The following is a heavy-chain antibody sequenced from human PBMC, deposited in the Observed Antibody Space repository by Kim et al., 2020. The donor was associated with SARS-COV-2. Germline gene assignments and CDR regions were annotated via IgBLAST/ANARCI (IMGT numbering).Heavy chain of an antibody. J-gene: IGHJ5*01. CDR1: FFPFLHSL. Sequence: GGSLRLSCAASFFPFLHSLIHWVRQTPGKGLMWVSRIKSDGSSPIYADSVKGRFTITRDNAKSTLYLQMNRLRAEETAFDYCAGGGEQSGEWYGGVEAWG. V-gene: IGHV3-74*01. CDR3: AGGGEQSGEWYGGVEA. D-gene: IGHD2-21*01. CDR2: IKSDGSSP.